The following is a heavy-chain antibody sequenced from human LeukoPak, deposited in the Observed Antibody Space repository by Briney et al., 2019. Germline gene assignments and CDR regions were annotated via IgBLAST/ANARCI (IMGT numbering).Heavy chain of an antibody. V-gene: IGHV3-23*01. CDR3: AKGDNSLRLDY. Sequence: GGSLRLSCAASGFTLSSYAMSWVRQAPRKGLEWGSTISGGGGSTYHADSVKGRFTISRDNSKKTVFLQMNSLRAEDTAVYYCAKGDNSLRLDYWGQGTLVTVSS. D-gene: IGHD1-14*01. J-gene: IGHJ4*02. CDR2: ISGGGGST. CDR1: GFTLSSYA.